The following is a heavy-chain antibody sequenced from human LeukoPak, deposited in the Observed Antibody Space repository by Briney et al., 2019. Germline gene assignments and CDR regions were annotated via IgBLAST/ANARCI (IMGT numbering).Heavy chain of an antibody. CDR1: GFIFSSYG. CDR2: TRYDGSRK. CDR3: ARDIHSVAFDI. J-gene: IGHJ3*02. Sequence: PGGSLRLSCAASGFIFSSYGMHWVRQAPDKGLEWVAFTRYDGSRKYYADSVKGRFTISRDNAKRSVYLQMNSLGVEDTAVYYCARDIHSVAFDIWGQGTMVAVSS. V-gene: IGHV3-30*02.